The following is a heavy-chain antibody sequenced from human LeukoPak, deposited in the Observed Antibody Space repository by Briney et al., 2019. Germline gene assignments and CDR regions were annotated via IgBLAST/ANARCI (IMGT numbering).Heavy chain of an antibody. V-gene: IGHV3-23*01. Sequence: GGSLRLSCAASGFTLSSYSMNWVRQAPGKGLEWVSAISGSGGSTYYADSVKGRFTISRDNSKNTLYLQMNSLRAEDTAVYYCAKYAVGRYYYYMDVWGKGTTVTVSS. CDR3: AKYAVGRYYYYMDV. J-gene: IGHJ6*03. CDR2: ISGSGGST. CDR1: GFTLSSYS. D-gene: IGHD2-2*01.